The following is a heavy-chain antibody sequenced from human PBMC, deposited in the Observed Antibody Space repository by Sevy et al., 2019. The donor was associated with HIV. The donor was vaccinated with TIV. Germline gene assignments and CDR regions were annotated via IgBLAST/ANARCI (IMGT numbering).Heavy chain of an antibody. D-gene: IGHD3-3*01. CDR1: GYAFTGYY. CDR3: ARAPTDFWTGGMDV. CDR2: INPISGGT. V-gene: IGHV1-2*06. J-gene: IGHJ6*02. Sequence: ASVKVSCKASGYAFTGYYIHWVRQAPGQVLEWMGRINPISGGTDDSQKFQGRVTMTRDTSISTAYMDVTRLRSDDTAVYYCARAPTDFWTGGMDVWGQGTVVTVSS.